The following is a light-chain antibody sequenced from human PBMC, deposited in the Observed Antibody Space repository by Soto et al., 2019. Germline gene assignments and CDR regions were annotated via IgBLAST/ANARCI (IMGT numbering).Light chain of an antibody. CDR2: WAS. CDR1: PSVLYSSNNKNY. CDR3: QQYFSTPLT. V-gene: IGKV4-1*01. J-gene: IGKJ4*01. Sequence: DIVMTQFPDPLALSLGKRSTINCKSSPSVLYSSNNKNYLAWYQQKPGQPPKLLIYWASTRESGVPDRFSGSGSGTDFTLTISSLQAEDVAVYYCQQYFSTPLTFGGGTKVDNK.